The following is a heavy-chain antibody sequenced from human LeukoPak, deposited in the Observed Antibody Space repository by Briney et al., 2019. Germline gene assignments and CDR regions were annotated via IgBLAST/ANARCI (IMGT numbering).Heavy chain of an antibody. J-gene: IGHJ4*02. CDR2: IYYSGST. D-gene: IGHD3-3*02. CDR1: GGSISSYY. V-gene: IGHV4-59*12. Sequence: SETLSLTCTVSGGSISSYYWSWIRQPPGKGLEWIGYIYYSGSTNYNPSLKSRVTISVDTSKNQFSLKLSSVTAADTAVYYCARGPFYSSPDYWGQGTLVTVSS. CDR3: ARGPFYSSPDY.